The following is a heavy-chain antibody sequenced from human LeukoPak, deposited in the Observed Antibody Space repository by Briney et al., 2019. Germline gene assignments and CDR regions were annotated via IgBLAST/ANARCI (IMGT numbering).Heavy chain of an antibody. CDR2: ISYDGSNK. Sequence: GGSLRLSCAASGFTFSSYGMHWVRQAPGKGLEWVAVISYDGSNKYYADSVKGRFTISRDNSKNTLYLQMNSLRAEDTAVYYCAFGDPTASLDYWGQGTPVTVSS. CDR1: GFTFSSYG. D-gene: IGHD4-17*01. J-gene: IGHJ4*02. V-gene: IGHV3-30*03. CDR3: AFGDPTASLDY.